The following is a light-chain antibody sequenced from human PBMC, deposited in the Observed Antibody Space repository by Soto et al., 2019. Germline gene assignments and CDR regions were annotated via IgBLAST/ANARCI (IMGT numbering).Light chain of an antibody. Sequence: QSVMTQPPSVSAAPGQKGTISCSGSSSNIGGNSVSWYQQLPGTAPKLLIYDDNKRPSGIPDRFSGSKSGTSATRGITGFQTGDEADYYCGSWDSSLSAYVFGTGTKLTVL. J-gene: IGLJ1*01. CDR2: DDN. CDR3: GSWDSSLSAYV. CDR1: SSNIGGNS. V-gene: IGLV1-51*01.